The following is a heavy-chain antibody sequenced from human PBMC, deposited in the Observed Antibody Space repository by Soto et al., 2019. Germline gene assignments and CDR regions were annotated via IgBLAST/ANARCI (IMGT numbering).Heavy chain of an antibody. Sequence: GGSLRLSCAASGFTFSSYWMSWVRQAPGKGLEWVANIKQDGSEKYYVDSVKGRFTISRDNAKNSLYLQMNSLRAEDTAVYYCARDQYYDFWSGYYSAQKNYYYYYYMDVWGKGTTVTVSS. V-gene: IGHV3-7*01. CDR3: ARDQYYDFWSGYYSAQKNYYYYYYMDV. D-gene: IGHD3-3*01. J-gene: IGHJ6*03. CDR2: IKQDGSEK. CDR1: GFTFSSYW.